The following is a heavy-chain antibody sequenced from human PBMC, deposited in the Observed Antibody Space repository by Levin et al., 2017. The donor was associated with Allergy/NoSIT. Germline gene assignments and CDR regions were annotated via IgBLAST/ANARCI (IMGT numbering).Heavy chain of an antibody. CDR3: ARVRIAVTGNRVFYVGMDG. D-gene: IGHD6-19*01. CDR1: GGSISSYY. CDR2: IYYSGST. J-gene: IGHJ6*02. Sequence: SETLSLTCTVSGGSISSYYWSWIRQPPGKGLEWIGYIYYSGSTNYNPSLKSRVTISVDTSKNPFSLKLSSVTAADTAVYYCARVRIAVTGNRVFYVGMDGWGQGTTVTVSS. V-gene: IGHV4-59*12.